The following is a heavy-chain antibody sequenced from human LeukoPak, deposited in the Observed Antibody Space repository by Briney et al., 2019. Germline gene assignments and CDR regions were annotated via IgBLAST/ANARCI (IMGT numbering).Heavy chain of an antibody. J-gene: IGHJ4*02. D-gene: IGHD3-22*01. CDR2: ISGSGGST. CDR1: GVTFSSYA. V-gene: IGHV3-23*01. Sequence: GGSLRLSCAASGVTFSSYAMSWVRQAPGKGLEWVSAISGSGGSTYYADSVKGRFTISRDNSKNTLYLQMNSLRAEDTAVYYCAKVGYYYDSSGYSYFDYWGQGTLVTVSS. CDR3: AKVGYYYDSSGYSYFDY.